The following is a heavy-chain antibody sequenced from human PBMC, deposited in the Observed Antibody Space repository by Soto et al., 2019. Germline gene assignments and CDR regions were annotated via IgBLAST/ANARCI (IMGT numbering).Heavy chain of an antibody. CDR1: GYSFTGNW. V-gene: IGHV5-51*01. D-gene: IGHD6-6*01. Sequence: GESLKISCKASGYSFTGNWIAWVRQMPGKGLEWIGIIFPGDSDTRYSPSFQGQVTISADKSINNAFLQWSSLKASDTAIYYCARNPPFSSSSDWLDPWGQGTLVTVSS. J-gene: IGHJ5*02. CDR2: IFPGDSDT. CDR3: ARNPPFSSSSDWLDP.